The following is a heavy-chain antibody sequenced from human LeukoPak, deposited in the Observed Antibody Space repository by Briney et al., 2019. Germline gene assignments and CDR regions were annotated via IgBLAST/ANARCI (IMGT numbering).Heavy chain of an antibody. V-gene: IGHV4-34*01. CDR3: ARRGGITGSINFDY. D-gene: IGHD1-20*01. Sequence: SETLSLTCAVYGGSFSGYYWSWIRQPPGKGREWIGEINHSGSTNYNPSLKSRVTISVDTPKNQFSLKLSSVTAADTAVYYCARRGGITGSINFDYWGQGTLVTVSS. J-gene: IGHJ4*02. CDR2: INHSGST. CDR1: GGSFSGYY.